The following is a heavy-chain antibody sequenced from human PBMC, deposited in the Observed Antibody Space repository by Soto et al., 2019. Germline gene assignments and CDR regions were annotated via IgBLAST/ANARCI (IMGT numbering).Heavy chain of an antibody. D-gene: IGHD3-10*01. CDR2: ISRSSTGL. V-gene: IGHV3-48*02. CDR1: GFTFSLYS. J-gene: IGHJ6*02. CDR3: ARAVTWGLDV. Sequence: EVQLVESGGGLVQPGGSLRLSCAASGFTFSLYSMSWVRQAPGKGLAWVSYISRSSTGLHYADSVKGRFTSSRDDATNAMHLQMNSLRDGDKAVYYCARAVTWGLDVWGQGTTVSISS.